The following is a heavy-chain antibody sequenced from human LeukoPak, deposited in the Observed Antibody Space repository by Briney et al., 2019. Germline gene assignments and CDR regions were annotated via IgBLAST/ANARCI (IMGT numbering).Heavy chain of an antibody. CDR3: ARHEPLVVVGYYFDY. CDR2: IDPSDSYT. J-gene: IGHJ4*02. V-gene: IGHV5-10-1*01. Sequence: GESLKISRKGSGYSFTSYWISWVRQMPGKGLEWMGRIDPSDSYTNYSPSFQGHVTISADKSISIACLQWSSLKASDTAMYYCARHEPLVVVGYYFDYWGQGTLVTVSS. D-gene: IGHD2-15*01. CDR1: GYSFTSYW.